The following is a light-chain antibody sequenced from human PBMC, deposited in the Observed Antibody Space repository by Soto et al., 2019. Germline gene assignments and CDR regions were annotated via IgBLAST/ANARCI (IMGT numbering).Light chain of an antibody. Sequence: DIQMTQSPSALSASVGDRVTITCRASQSVSGWLAWYQQKPGKAPKLLIYDVSSLERGVPSRFSGSGSGTEFTLTISGLHPDDFATYYCQQYESYSGTFGPGTRLDLK. CDR2: DVS. CDR3: QQYESYSGT. CDR1: QSVSGW. J-gene: IGKJ1*01. V-gene: IGKV1-5*01.